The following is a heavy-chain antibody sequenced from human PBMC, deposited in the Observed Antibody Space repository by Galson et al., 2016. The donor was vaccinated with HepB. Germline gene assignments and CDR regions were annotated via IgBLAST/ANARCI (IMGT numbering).Heavy chain of an antibody. CDR3: ARKPCSGGSCQYYFDY. J-gene: IGHJ4*02. CDR1: GGTFSSYA. CDR2: IIPIFATA. V-gene: IGHV1-69*13. Sequence: SVKVSCKASGGTFSSYAISWVRQAPGQGLEWMGGIIPIFATANYAQKFQGRVTITADESTGTAYMELSSLRSEDTAVYYCARKPCSGGSCQYYFDYWGQGTLVTVSS. D-gene: IGHD2-15*01.